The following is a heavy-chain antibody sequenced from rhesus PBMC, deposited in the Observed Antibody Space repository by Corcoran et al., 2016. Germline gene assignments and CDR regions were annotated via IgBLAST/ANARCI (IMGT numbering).Heavy chain of an antibody. CDR3: ARVGSSWSEWDTVGTEWYFDL. V-gene: IGHV4S14*01. D-gene: IGHD5-42*01. CDR2: IYVSGGSN. CDR1: GYSISSGYY. J-gene: IGHJ2*01. Sequence: QVQLQESGPGLVKPSETLSLTCAVSGYSISSGYYWGWIRQPPGQGLEWIGSIYVSGGSNYLNPSLKSRVTLSVDTSKNQFSLKLSSVTAADTAVYYCARVGSSWSEWDTVGTEWYFDLWGPGTPITISS.